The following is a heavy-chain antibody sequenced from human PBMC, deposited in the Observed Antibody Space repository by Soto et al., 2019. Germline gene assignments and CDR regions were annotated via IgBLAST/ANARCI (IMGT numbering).Heavy chain of an antibody. CDR1: GGSISSYY. Sequence: SDTLSLTCTVSGGSISSYYWSWIRQPPGKGLEWIGYIYYSGSTNCNPSLKSRVTISVDTSKNQFSLKLSSVTAADTAVYYCAGTYCSGGSCYSGFDYWGQGTLVTVSS. CDR2: IYYSGST. J-gene: IGHJ4*02. CDR3: AGTYCSGGSCYSGFDY. V-gene: IGHV4-59*08. D-gene: IGHD2-15*01.